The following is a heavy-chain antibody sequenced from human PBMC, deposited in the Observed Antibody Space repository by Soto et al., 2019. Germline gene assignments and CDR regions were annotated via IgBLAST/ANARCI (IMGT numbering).Heavy chain of an antibody. CDR1: GYTFTTYD. Sequence: ASVKVSCKASGYTFTTYDIRWVRQAPGQGLEWMGRISTYNGNTNYPQSLQGRLTMTTDTSTTTAYMELRNLRSDDTAVYYCARDPYHVLMVNAPNLYGMDVWGRGTTVTVSS. CDR3: ARDPYHVLMVNAPNLYGMDV. D-gene: IGHD2-8*01. J-gene: IGHJ6*02. CDR2: ISTYNGNT. V-gene: IGHV1-18*01.